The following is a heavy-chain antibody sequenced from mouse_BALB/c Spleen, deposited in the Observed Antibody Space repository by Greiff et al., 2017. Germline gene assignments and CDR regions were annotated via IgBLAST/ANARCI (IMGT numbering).Heavy chain of an antibody. CDR3: ARAGYYAMDY. Sequence: EVKLVESGGDLVKPGGSLKLSCAASGFTFSSFGMHWVRQAPEKGLEWVAYISSGSSTIYYADTVKGRFTISRDNPTNTLFLQMTSLRSEDTAMYYCARAGYYAMDYWGQGTSVTVSA. CDR1: GFTFSSFG. CDR2: ISSGSSTI. V-gene: IGHV5-17*02. J-gene: IGHJ4*01.